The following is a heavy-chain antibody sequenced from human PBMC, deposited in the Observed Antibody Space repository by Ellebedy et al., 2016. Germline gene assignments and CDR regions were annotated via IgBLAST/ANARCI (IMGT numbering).Heavy chain of an antibody. CDR3: ARGGTSVTTSN. D-gene: IGHD4-17*01. CDR1: GFTFSSYA. J-gene: IGHJ4*02. Sequence: GGSLRLXXAASGFTFSSYAMSWVRQAPGKGLEWVSAISGSGGSTYYADSVKGRFTISRDNAKNSVYLQMNSLRAEDTAVYYCARGGTSVTTSNWGQGTLVTVSS. CDR2: ISGSGGST. V-gene: IGHV3-23*01.